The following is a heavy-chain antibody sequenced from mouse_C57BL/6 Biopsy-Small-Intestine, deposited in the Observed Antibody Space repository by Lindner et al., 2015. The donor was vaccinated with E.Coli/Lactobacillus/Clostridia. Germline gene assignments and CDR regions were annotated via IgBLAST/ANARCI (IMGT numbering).Heavy chain of an antibody. J-gene: IGHJ2*01. Sequence: QESGAELVRPGTSVKMSCKASGYTFTNYWIGWAKQRPGHGLEWIGDIYPGGGYTNYNEKFKGKATLTADKSSSTAYMQFSSLTSEDSAIYYCARENFDYFDYWGQGATLTVSA. CDR3: ARENFDYFDY. V-gene: IGHV1-63*01. CDR1: GYTFTNYW. CDR2: IYPGGGYT.